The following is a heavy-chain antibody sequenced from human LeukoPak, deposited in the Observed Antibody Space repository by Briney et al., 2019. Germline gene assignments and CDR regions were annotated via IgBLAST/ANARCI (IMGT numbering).Heavy chain of an antibody. D-gene: IGHD2-15*01. CDR1: GFTFSSYS. J-gene: IGHJ3*02. V-gene: IGHV3-48*01. Sequence: PGGSLRLSCAAPGFTFSSYSMNWVRQAPGKGLEWVSYISSSSSTIYYADSVKGRFTISRDNAKNSLYLQMNSLRAEDTAVYYCASGRGPADAFDIWGQGTMVTVSS. CDR2: ISSSSSTI. CDR3: ASGRGPADAFDI.